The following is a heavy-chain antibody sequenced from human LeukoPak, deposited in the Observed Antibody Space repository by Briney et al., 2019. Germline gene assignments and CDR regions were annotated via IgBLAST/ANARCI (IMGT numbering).Heavy chain of an antibody. CDR3: ARGNYGGPVLFYLDY. CDR2: IKQDGSEK. V-gene: IGHV3-7*01. D-gene: IGHD4-23*01. J-gene: IGHJ4*02. CDR1: GFTFSSRDW. Sequence: PGGSLRLSCVASGFTFSSRDWMTWVRQAPGKGLEWVANIKQDGSEKYYVDSVKGRFTISRDNAKNSLYLQMNSLRAEDTAVYYCARGNYGGPVLFYLDYWGQGTLVTVSS.